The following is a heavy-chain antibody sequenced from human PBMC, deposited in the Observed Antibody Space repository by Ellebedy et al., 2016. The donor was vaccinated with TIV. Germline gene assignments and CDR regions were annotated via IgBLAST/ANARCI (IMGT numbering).Heavy chain of an antibody. D-gene: IGHD5-18*01. Sequence: MPSETLSLTCTVSGGSISGSGYYRGWVRQPPGRGLEWIGYVFYSGSTYYTPSLKSRVTMSVDTSKNQFSLKLSSVTAADTAVYYCARAETAWIHLWPYDAFDIWGQGTLVTVSS. CDR3: ARAETAWIHLWPYDAFDI. V-gene: IGHV4-39*07. CDR1: GGSISGSGYY. J-gene: IGHJ3*02. CDR2: VFYSGST.